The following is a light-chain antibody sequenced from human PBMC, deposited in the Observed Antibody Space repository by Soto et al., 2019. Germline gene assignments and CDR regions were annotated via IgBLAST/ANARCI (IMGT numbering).Light chain of an antibody. CDR1: QSISSW. CDR3: QQYRSSSWT. Sequence: DIQMTQSPSTLSASVGDRVTITCRASQSISSWLAWYQQKPGKAPKLLIFEASTLESGVPSSFSGSGSGTEFTLTSTSLEPDDFATYYCQQYRSSSWTFGQGTKVEIK. J-gene: IGKJ1*01. CDR2: EAS. V-gene: IGKV1-5*03.